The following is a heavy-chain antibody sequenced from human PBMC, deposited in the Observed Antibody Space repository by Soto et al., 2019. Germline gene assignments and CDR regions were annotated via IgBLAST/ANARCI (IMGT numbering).Heavy chain of an antibody. D-gene: IGHD5-12*01. CDR2: INAGNGDT. V-gene: IGHV1-3*01. CDR1: GINYNTYA. J-gene: IGHJ4*02. Sequence: QVQLVQSGAEMKKPGASVKLSCKTSGINYNTYAIHWVRQAPGQGLEWMGWINAGNGDTRYSQNFKGRVTLTRDTSASTVYMDLDSLISEDTGVYYCARAISGYVKWGQGTLVTVSS. CDR3: ARAISGYVK.